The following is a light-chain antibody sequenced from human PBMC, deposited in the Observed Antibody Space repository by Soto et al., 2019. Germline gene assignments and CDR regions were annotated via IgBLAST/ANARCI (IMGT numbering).Light chain of an antibody. CDR3: QQRSNGPPLT. CDR1: QCVSSY. J-gene: IGKJ4*01. CDR2: DAC. Sequence: EIVLTQSPATLSLSPGERATLSCRASQCVSSYLAWYQQKPGQDPRLLIYDACNRATGIPARFSGSGSGTDFTLTISSLEHEYFAVYYCQQRSNGPPLTFGGGTKVEIK. V-gene: IGKV3-11*01.